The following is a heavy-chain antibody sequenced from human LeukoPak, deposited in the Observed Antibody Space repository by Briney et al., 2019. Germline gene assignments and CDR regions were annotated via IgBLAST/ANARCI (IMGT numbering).Heavy chain of an antibody. CDR3: ARDGGVAVSGPPGY. Sequence: SSETLSLTCTVSGGSISGSTHYWGWIRQPPGKGLEWIGSIYYSGTTYSNPSLKSRVTISVDTSKNQFSLRLTSVTAADTAVYYCARDGGVAVSGPPGYWGQGTLVTVSS. CDR2: IYYSGTT. V-gene: IGHV4-39*07. D-gene: IGHD6-19*01. J-gene: IGHJ4*02. CDR1: GGSISGSTHY.